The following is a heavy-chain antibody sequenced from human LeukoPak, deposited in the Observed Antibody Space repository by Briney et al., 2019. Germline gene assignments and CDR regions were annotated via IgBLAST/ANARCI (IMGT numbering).Heavy chain of an antibody. CDR1: GFTFSSYE. CDR2: ISSSGSTI. J-gene: IGHJ6*04. Sequence: GGSLRLSCAASGFTFSSYEMNWVRQAPGKGLEWVSYISSSGSTIYYADSVKGRFTISRDNAKNSLYLQMNSLRAEDTAVYYCAELGITMIGGVWGKGAPVTISS. V-gene: IGHV3-48*03. CDR3: AELGITMIGGV. D-gene: IGHD3-10*02.